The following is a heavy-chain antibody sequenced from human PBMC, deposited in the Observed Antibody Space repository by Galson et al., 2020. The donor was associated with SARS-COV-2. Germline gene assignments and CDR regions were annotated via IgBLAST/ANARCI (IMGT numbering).Heavy chain of an antibody. CDR2: IKQDGSEK. D-gene: IGHD2-2*01. J-gene: IGHJ6*02. CDR1: GFTFSSYW. Sequence: TGGSLRLSCAASGFTFSSYWMSRVRQAPGKGLEWVANIKQDGSEKYYVDSVKGRFTISRDNAKNSLYLQMNSLRAEDTAVYYCARDAMSGVVPAHYYYYGMDVWGQGTTVTVSS. V-gene: IGHV3-7*01. CDR3: ARDAMSGVVPAHYYYYGMDV.